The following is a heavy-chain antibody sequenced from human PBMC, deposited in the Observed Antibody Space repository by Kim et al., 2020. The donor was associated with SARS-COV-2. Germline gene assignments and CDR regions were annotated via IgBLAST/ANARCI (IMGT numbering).Heavy chain of an antibody. Sequence: SETLSLTCTVSGGSISSYYWSWIRQPPGKGLEWIGYIYYSGSTNYNPSLKSRVTISVDTSKNQFSLKLSSVTAADTAVYYCARVQWHNYDFWSGYENDAFDIWGQGTMVTVSS. CDR1: GGSISSYY. CDR3: ARVQWHNYDFWSGYENDAFDI. J-gene: IGHJ3*02. CDR2: IYYSGST. D-gene: IGHD3-3*01. V-gene: IGHV4-59*01.